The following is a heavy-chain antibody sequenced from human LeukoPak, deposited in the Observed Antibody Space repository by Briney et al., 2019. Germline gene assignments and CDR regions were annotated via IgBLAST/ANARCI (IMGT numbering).Heavy chain of an antibody. D-gene: IGHD2-15*01. J-gene: IGHJ4*02. CDR3: ARQELYCSGGSCVTTFDY. Sequence: SGTLSLTCAVSGGSISSSNWWSWVRQPPGKGLEWIGEIYHSGSTIYNPSLKSRVTTSVDKSNNQFSLNLSSVTAADTAVYYCARQELYCSGGSCVTTFDYWGQGTLVTVSS. CDR2: IYHSGST. V-gene: IGHV4-4*02. CDR1: GGSISSSNW.